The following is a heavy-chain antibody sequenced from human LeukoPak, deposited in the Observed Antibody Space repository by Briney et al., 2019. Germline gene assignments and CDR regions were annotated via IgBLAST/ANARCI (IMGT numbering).Heavy chain of an antibody. J-gene: IGHJ4*02. CDR2: IYSSGTT. CDR1: GFTVNNNY. Sequence: PGGSLRLSCAASGFTVNNNYMSWVRQVPGKGLEWVSVIYSSGTTFYADSVKGRVTISRDNSKNTLYLHMDSLRAEDTAVYYCAGGVLAHYFDYWGQGTLATVSS. D-gene: IGHD6-13*01. CDR3: AGGVLAHYFDY. V-gene: IGHV3-66*01.